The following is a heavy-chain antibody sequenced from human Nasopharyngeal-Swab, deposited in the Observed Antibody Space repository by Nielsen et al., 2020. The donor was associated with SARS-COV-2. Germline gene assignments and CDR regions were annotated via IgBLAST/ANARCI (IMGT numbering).Heavy chain of an antibody. CDR1: GFTFTSYG. J-gene: IGHJ4*02. CDR3: KRGAQLGPWY. D-gene: IGHD3-16*01. V-gene: IGHV3-33*01. Sequence: GGSLRLSCAASGFTFTSYGMHWVRQAPGKGLEWVALIWYDGSNKYYADSVKGRFTISRDNSKQILYRQMDSLRAEDTAVYYCKRGAQLGPWYWGQGTLVTVSS. CDR2: IWYDGSNK.